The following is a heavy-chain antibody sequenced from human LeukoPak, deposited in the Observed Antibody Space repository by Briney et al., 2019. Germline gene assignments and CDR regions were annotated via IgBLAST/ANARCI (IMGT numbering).Heavy chain of an antibody. V-gene: IGHV4-59*01. CDR1: GGSISSYY. CDR2: IYYSGST. J-gene: IGHJ6*03. D-gene: IGHD3-22*01. CDR3: ATIINITMIDNYYMDV. Sequence: SETLSLTCTVSGGSISSYYWSWVRQPPGKGLEWVGYIYYSGSTTYNPSLKSRVTMSVDTSNNQFSLKLSSVTAADTAVYYCATIINITMIDNYYMDVWGKGTTVTVSS.